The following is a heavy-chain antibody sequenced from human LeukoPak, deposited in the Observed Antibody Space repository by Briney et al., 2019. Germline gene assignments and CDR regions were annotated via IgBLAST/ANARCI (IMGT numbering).Heavy chain of an antibody. Sequence: ETLSLTCTVSGGSISTDYWSWNRQPAGKGLEWIGRIYTTGSTNYNPSLESRVTMSVDTSKNQFSLKLRSVTAADTAVYYCARMHTYSNYRPFDYWGQGTLVTVSS. CDR1: GGSISTDY. CDR3: ARMHTYSNYRPFDY. J-gene: IGHJ4*02. CDR2: IYTTGST. D-gene: IGHD4-11*01. V-gene: IGHV4-4*07.